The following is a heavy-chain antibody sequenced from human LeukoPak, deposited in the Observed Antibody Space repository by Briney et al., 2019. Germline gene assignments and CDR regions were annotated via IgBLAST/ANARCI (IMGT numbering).Heavy chain of an antibody. V-gene: IGHV1-2*02. CDR3: ARDGNLADYNWFDP. J-gene: IGHJ5*02. CDR2: INPNSGGT. CDR1: GYTFSGYY. Sequence: ASVKVSCKASGYTFSGYYMHWVRQAPGQGLEWMGWINPNSGGTNYAQKFQGRVTMTRVMSTSTFFMELSSLRSEDTAVYYCARDGNLADYNWFDPWGQGTLVTVSS. D-gene: IGHD3-3*02.